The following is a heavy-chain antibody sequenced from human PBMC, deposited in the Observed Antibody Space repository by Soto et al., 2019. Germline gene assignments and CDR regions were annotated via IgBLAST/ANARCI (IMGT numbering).Heavy chain of an antibody. CDR3: ARSERITIFGVGY. V-gene: IGHV3-30*04. CDR1: GFTFSSYA. J-gene: IGHJ4*02. D-gene: IGHD3-3*01. Sequence: GGSLRLSCAASGFTFSSYAMHWVRQAPGKGLEWVAVISYDGSNKYYADSVKGRFTISRDNSKNTLYLQMNSLRAEDTAVYYCARSERITIFGVGYWGQGTLVTVSS. CDR2: ISYDGSNK.